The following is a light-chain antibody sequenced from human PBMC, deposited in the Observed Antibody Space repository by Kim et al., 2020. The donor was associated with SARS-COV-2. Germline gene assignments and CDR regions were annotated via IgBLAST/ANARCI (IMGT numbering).Light chain of an antibody. CDR2: GAS. CDR1: QSVSSSY. J-gene: IGKJ2*01. Sequence: LSQGERATLACRASQSVSSSYLAWYQQNPGQAPRLLIHGASSRATGIPDRFSGTGSGTDFTLTISRLEPEDFAVYYCQQYGNSPTTFGQGTKLEI. CDR3: QQYGNSPTT. V-gene: IGKV3-20*01.